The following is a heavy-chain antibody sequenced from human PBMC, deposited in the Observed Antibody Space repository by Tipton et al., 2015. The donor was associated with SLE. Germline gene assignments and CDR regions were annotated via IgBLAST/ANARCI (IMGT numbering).Heavy chain of an antibody. CDR2: INPSSGST. V-gene: IGHV1-46*01. J-gene: IGHJ4*02. D-gene: IGHD4-11*01. CDR3: ARDGFMTTVTTHSYYFDY. Sequence: QLVQSGAEVKKPGASVKVSCKASGYTFTYYYIYWVRQAPGQGLEWMGMINPSSGSTTYAQKFQGRVTMTRDTSTGTVYMELSSLGSEDTAVYYCARDGFMTTVTTHSYYFDYWGQGTLVTVSS. CDR1: GYTFTYYY.